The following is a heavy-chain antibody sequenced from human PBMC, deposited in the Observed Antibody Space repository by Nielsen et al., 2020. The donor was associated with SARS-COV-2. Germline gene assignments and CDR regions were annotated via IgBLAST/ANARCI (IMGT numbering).Heavy chain of an antibody. D-gene: IGHD2-15*01. V-gene: IGHV3-30*18. CDR1: GFTFSTYG. CDR3: AKDWTAIVVVPSGGVDY. J-gene: IGHJ4*02. CDR2: ISYDGSNK. Sequence: GSLRLSCAASGFTFSTYGMHWVRQAPGKGLEWVAAISYDGSNKYYVDSVKGRFTISRDNSKNTLYLQMSSLREEDTAVCYCAKDWTAIVVVPSGGVDYWGQGTLVTVSS.